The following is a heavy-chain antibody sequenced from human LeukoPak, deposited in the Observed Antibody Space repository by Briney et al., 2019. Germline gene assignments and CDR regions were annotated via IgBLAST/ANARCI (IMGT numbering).Heavy chain of an antibody. D-gene: IGHD5-18*01. CDR1: GGPMNTYY. CDR2: MYHSGTT. CDR3: ARERHDGNSYGLVLDS. J-gene: IGHJ4*02. V-gene: IGHV4-4*07. Sequence: ADPLSLICSVCGGPMNTYYEMGLRHPGGRSVEGRGRMYHSGTTNYNSPLDNPSHNSRVTISVHAATAKFSLRLKSVTTADTAIYFCARERHDGNSYGLVLDSWGQGSLVTVSS.